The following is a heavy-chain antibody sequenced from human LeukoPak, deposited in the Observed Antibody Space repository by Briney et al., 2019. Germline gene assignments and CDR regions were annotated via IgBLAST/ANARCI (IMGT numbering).Heavy chain of an antibody. Sequence: SETLSLTCTVSGGSISSSSYYWDWIRQPPGKGLEWIGSIYHSGSTNYNPSLKSRVTISVDTSKNQFSLKLSSVTAADTAVYYCARSLRVGYCSSTSCNWFDPWGQGTLVTVSS. D-gene: IGHD2-2*03. J-gene: IGHJ5*02. CDR3: ARSLRVGYCSSTSCNWFDP. CDR2: IYHSGST. CDR1: GGSISSSSYY. V-gene: IGHV4-39*07.